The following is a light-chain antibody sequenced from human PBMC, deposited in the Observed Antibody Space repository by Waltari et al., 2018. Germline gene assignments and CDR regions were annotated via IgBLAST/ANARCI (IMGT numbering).Light chain of an antibody. J-gene: IGLJ3*02. CDR3: TSRDISGDVV. CDR1: SLRIYY. CDR2: GKN. V-gene: IGLV3-19*01. Sequence: SSELTPDPAVSVALGQPVRITCPGYSLRIYYGSWSRQKPGQAPELVIYGKNNRPSGIPDRFSASSSGNTASLTITGAQAEDEADYYCTSRDISGDVVFGGGTKLTVL.